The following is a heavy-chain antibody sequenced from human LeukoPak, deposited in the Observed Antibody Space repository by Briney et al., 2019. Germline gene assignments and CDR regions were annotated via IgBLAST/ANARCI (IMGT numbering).Heavy chain of an antibody. CDR1: GGSISSSSYY. CDR3: ARHPAYYYDSSDYYGDWFDP. Sequence: SETLSLTCTVSGGSISSSSYYWGWIRQPPGRGLEWIGSIYYSGSTYYNPSLKSRVTISVDTSKNQFSLKLSSVTAADTAVYYCARHPAYYYDSSDYYGDWFDPWGQGTLVTVSS. CDR2: IYYSGST. D-gene: IGHD3-22*01. J-gene: IGHJ5*02. V-gene: IGHV4-39*01.